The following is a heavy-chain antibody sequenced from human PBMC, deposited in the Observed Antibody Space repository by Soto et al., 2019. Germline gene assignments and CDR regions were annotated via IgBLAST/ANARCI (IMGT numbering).Heavy chain of an antibody. V-gene: IGHV1-8*01. J-gene: IGHJ6*02. D-gene: IGHD3-3*01. CDR1: GYTFTSYD. CDR2: MNPNSGNT. Sequence: ASVKVSCKASGYTFTSYDINWVRQATGQGLEWMGWMNPNSGNTGYAQKFQGRVTMTRNTSISTAYMELSSLRSEDTAVYYCARGRITIFGVYYYGIDVWGQGTTVTVSS. CDR3: ARGRITIFGVYYYGIDV.